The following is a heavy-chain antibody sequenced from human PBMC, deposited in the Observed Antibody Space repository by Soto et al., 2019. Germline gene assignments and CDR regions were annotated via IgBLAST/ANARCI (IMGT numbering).Heavy chain of an antibody. V-gene: IGHV4-39*01. CDR2: IYYSGST. CDR1: GGSISSSSYY. D-gene: IGHD3-3*01. J-gene: IGHJ4*02. CDR3: ARSNISDFWTPGVGVIDY. Sequence: QLQLQESGPGLVKPSETLSLTCTVSGGSISSSSYYWGWIRQPPGKGLEWIGSIYYSGSTYYNPSLKSRVTISVDTSKNQFSLKLSSVTAADTAVYHCARSNISDFWTPGVGVIDYWGQGTLVTVSS.